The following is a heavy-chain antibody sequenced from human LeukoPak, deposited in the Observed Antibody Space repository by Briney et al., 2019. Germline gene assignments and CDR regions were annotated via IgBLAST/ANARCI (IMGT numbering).Heavy chain of an antibody. CDR3: AREGSPFYYYYMDV. V-gene: IGHV1-18*01. CDR2: ISTYNGNT. D-gene: IGHD2-15*01. J-gene: IGHJ6*03. Sequence: ASVRVSCEASGYTFTSYGISWVRQAPGQGLEWMGWISTYNGNTNYAQKLQGRVTMTTDTSTSIAYMELRSLRSDDTAVYYCAREGSPFYYYYMDVWGKGTTVTVSS. CDR1: GYTFTSYG.